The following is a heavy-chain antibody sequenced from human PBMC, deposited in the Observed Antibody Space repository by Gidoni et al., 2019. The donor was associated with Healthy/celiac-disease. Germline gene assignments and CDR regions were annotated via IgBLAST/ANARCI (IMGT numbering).Heavy chain of an antibody. CDR3: AREVPRGSYGMDV. CDR2: ISSSSSYT. V-gene: IGHV3-11*05. J-gene: IGHJ6*02. D-gene: IGHD3-10*01. Sequence: QVQLVESGGGLVKPGGSLRLSCAASRFTFSDYYMSWIRQAPGKGLERVSYISSSSSYTNYADSVKGRFTISRDNAKNSLYLQMNSLRAEDTAVYYCAREVPRGSYGMDVWGQGTTVTVSS. CDR1: RFTFSDYY.